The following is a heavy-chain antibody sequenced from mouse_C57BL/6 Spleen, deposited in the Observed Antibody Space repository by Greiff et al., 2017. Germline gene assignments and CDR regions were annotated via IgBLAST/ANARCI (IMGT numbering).Heavy chain of an antibody. CDR3: ARNPNYYGSSYDWYFDV. D-gene: IGHD1-1*01. V-gene: IGHV2-9-1*01. Sequence: VQLVESGPGLVAPSQSLSITCTVSGFSLTSYAISWVRQPPGKGLEWLGVIWTGGGTNYNSALKSRLSISKDNSKSQVFLKMNSLQTDDTARYYCARNPNYYGSSYDWYFDVWGTGTTVTVSS. CDR2: IWTGGGT. CDR1: GFSLTSYA. J-gene: IGHJ1*03.